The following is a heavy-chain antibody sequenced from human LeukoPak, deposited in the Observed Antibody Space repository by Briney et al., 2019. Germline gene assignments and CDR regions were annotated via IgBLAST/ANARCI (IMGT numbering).Heavy chain of an antibody. J-gene: IGHJ3*02. Sequence: PLETLSLTCTVPGASINTANYYWGWFRLSPGKGLEWIGNIFYRGSTFYSPSFSSRITISLDTSRNEFSLKLISMTAADTAVYYCAKSNGYGLVDIWGQGTMVTVSS. CDR2: IFYRGST. V-gene: IGHV4-39*07. D-gene: IGHD3-10*01. CDR1: GASINTANYY. CDR3: AKSNGYGLVDI.